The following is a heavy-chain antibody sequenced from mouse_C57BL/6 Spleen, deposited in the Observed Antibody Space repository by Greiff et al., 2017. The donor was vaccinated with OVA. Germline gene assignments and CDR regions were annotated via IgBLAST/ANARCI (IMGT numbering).Heavy chain of an antibody. V-gene: IGHV1-15*01. CDR2: IDPETGGT. Sequence: VQRVESGAELVRPGASVTLSCKASGYTFTDYEMHWVKQTPVHGLEWIGAIDPETGGTAYNQKFKGKAILTADKSSSTAYMELRSLTSEDSAVYYCTRSISLYYAMDYWGQGTSVTVSS. CDR1: GYTFTDYE. CDR3: TRSISLYYAMDY. J-gene: IGHJ4*01.